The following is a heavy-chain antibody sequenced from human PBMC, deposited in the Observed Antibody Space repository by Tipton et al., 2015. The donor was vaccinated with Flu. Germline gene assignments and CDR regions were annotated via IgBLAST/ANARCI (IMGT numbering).Heavy chain of an antibody. J-gene: IGHJ5*02. D-gene: IGHD6-13*01. CDR3: ARGEKDGAASSCFDP. CDR1: GGSISSYY. CDR2: IYYSGST. V-gene: IGHV4-59*01. Sequence: TLSLTCTVSGGSISSYYWSWIRQPPGKGMEWIGYIYYSGSTNYNPSLKSRVTISVDTSKNQFSLKLSSVTAADTAVYYCARGEKDGAASSCFDPWGQGTLVTVSS.